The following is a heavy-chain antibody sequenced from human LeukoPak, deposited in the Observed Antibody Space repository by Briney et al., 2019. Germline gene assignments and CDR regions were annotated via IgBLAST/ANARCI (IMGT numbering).Heavy chain of an antibody. J-gene: IGHJ4*02. D-gene: IGHD2-8*01. CDR3: ARLLQVSASPWQLDY. Sequence: GGSLRLSCAAFGFTFSSYRMHWVRQAPGKGLVWVSRINSDGSSRHYADSVKGRFTISRDNAKNTLYLQMNSLRAEDTAVYYCARLLQVSASPWQLDYWGQGTPVTVSS. V-gene: IGHV3-74*01. CDR2: INSDGSSR. CDR1: GFTFSSYR.